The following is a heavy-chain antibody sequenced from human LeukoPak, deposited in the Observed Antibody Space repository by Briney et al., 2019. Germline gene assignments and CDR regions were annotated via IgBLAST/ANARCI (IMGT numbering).Heavy chain of an antibody. J-gene: IGHJ4*02. V-gene: IGHV4-34*01. CDR2: INHSGST. CDR3: ARLRKPYYYGSGNRGEGYYFDY. Sequence: KTSETLSLTCAVYGGSFSGYYWSWIRQPPGKGLEWIGEINHSGSTNYNPSLKSRVTISVDTSKNQFSLKLSSVTAADTAVYYCARLRKPYYYGSGNRGEGYYFDYWGQGTLVTVSS. D-gene: IGHD3-10*01. CDR1: GGSFSGYY.